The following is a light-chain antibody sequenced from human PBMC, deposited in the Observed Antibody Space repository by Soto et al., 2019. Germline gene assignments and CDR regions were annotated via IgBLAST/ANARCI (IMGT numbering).Light chain of an antibody. CDR1: QTVRNNY. V-gene: IGKV3-20*01. J-gene: IGKJ1*01. CDR3: QQYGSSPWT. CDR2: DAS. Sequence: EFVLTQSPGTLYLSPGERATLSCRASQTVRNNYLAWYQQKPGQAPRLLIYDASSRATGIPDRFSGGGSGTDFTLTISRLEPEDFAVYYCQQYGSSPWTFGQGTKVDI.